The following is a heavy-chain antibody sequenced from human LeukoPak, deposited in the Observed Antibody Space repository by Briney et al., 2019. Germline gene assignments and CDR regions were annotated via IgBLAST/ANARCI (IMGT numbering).Heavy chain of an antibody. CDR3: ARGGYYYDSSGYPFDY. Sequence: ASVKVSCKASGYNFNDYYIYWVRQAPGHGLESMGYIHPDGGSTNYAQKFQGRVTITADKSTSTAYMELSSLRSEDTAVYYCARGGYYYDSSGYPFDYWGQGTLVTVSS. V-gene: IGHV1-46*02. J-gene: IGHJ4*02. CDR2: IHPDGGST. CDR1: GYNFNDYY. D-gene: IGHD3-22*01.